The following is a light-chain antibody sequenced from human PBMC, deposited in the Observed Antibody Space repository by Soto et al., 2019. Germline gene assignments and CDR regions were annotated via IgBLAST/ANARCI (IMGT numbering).Light chain of an antibody. Sequence: QSVLTQTPSASGTPGQRVTISCSGSRSNIGSNTVNWYQQLPGTAPKLLIYNYSQRPSGVPDRFSGSKSGTSASLAISGLQSEDEADYSCAAWDDSLNGWVFGGGTKLTVL. V-gene: IGLV1-44*01. CDR2: NYS. CDR3: AAWDDSLNGWV. J-gene: IGLJ3*02. CDR1: RSNIGSNT.